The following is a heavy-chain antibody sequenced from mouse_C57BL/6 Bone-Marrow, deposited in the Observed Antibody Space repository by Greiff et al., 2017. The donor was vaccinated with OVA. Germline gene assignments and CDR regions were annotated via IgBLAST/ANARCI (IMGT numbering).Heavy chain of an antibody. V-gene: IGHV1-78*01. Sequence: VQLQQSDAELVKPGASVKISCKVSGYTFTDHTIHWMKQRPEQGLEWIGYIYTRDGSTKYNEQFTGKATLTADKSSSKAYIQLNSLTSKDSAVYFCARMTTVVGNYFDYWGQGTTLTVSS. CDR3: ARMTTVVGNYFDY. D-gene: IGHD1-1*01. CDR2: IYTRDGST. CDR1: GYTFTDHT. J-gene: IGHJ2*01.